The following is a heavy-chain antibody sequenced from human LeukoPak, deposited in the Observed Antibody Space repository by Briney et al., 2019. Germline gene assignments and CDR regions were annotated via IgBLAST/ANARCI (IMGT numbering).Heavy chain of an antibody. J-gene: IGHJ3*02. CDR2: IYYSGST. CDR3: ARSPGIAAAGKPKTSVGAFDI. Sequence: SETLSLTCTVSGGSISSYYWSWIRQPPGKGLEWIGYIYYSGSTNYNPSLKSRVTISVDTSKNQFSLKLSSVTAADTAVYYCARSPGIAAAGKPKTSVGAFDIWGQGTMVTVSS. CDR1: GGSISSYY. V-gene: IGHV4-59*12. D-gene: IGHD6-13*01.